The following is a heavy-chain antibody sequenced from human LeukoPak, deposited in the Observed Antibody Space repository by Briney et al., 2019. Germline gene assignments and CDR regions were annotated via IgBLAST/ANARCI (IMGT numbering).Heavy chain of an antibody. V-gene: IGHV1-69*06. Sequence: SVKVSCKASGGTFSSYAISWVRQAPGQGLEWMGGIIPIFGTANYAQKFQGRVTITADKSTSTAYMELSSLRSEDTAVYYCVRGGDYDILTGFDYWGQGTLVTVSS. CDR1: GGTFSSYA. D-gene: IGHD3-9*01. J-gene: IGHJ4*02. CDR2: IIPIFGTA. CDR3: VRGGDYDILTGFDY.